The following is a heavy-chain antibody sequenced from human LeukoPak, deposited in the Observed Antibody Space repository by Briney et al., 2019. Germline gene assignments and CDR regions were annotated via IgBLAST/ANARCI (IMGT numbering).Heavy chain of an antibody. J-gene: IGHJ4*02. CDR3: ARGRAPIDY. CDR1: GFTFSNYE. V-gene: IGHV3-48*03. Sequence: GGSLRLSCAASGFTFSNYEMNWVRQAPGKGLEWVSYISSSGSTIYYADSVRGRFTISRDNAKNSLYLQMNNLRAEDTAVYYCARGRAPIDYWGQGTLVTVSS. CDR2: ISSSGSTI.